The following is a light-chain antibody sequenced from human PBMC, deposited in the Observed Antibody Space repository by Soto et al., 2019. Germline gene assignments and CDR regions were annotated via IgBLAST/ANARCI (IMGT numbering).Light chain of an antibody. CDR3: QQLNSYPIT. J-gene: IGKJ5*01. Sequence: EILLTQSPASLSVSPGESATLSCRASQSLNTDLAWYQQKPGQAPRLLLYGASTRATGTPTRFSGSGSGTEFTLTISSLQSEDFAIYYCQQLNSYPITFGQGTRLEIK. CDR2: GAS. V-gene: IGKV3-15*01. CDR1: QSLNTD.